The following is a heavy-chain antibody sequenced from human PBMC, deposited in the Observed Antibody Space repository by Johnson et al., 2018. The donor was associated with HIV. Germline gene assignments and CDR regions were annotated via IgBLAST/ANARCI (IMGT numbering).Heavy chain of an antibody. Sequence: QVQLVESGGGVVQPGRSLRLSCAASGLSFSNFGMHWVRQTPGMGLEWVAVISYNGDNEHYADSVKGRFTISRDNSKNTLYLQMNSLRAEDTAVYYCARDQGWGDAFDIWGQGTMVIVSS. J-gene: IGHJ3*02. CDR3: ARDQGWGDAFDI. V-gene: IGHV3-30*03. CDR1: GLSFSNFG. CDR2: ISYNGDNE. D-gene: IGHD3-16*01.